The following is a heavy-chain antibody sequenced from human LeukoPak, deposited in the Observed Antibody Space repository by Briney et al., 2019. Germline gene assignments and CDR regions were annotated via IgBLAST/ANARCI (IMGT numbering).Heavy chain of an antibody. V-gene: IGHV3-23*01. CDR3: ARGSNSNWRNFDY. CDR2: IVGSAGTT. CDR1: GFTFSSYT. J-gene: IGHJ4*02. Sequence: PGGSLRLSCAASGFTFSSYTMNWVRQAPGKGLEWVSGIVGSAGTTFYADSVRGRFTISRDNSKDTLDLQMNGLRAEDTAVYFCARGSNSNWRNFDYWGQGTLVTVSS. D-gene: IGHD6-13*01.